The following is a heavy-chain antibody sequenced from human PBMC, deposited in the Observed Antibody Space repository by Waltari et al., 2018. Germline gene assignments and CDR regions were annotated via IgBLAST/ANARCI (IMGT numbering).Heavy chain of an antibody. CDR2: IYYSGST. CDR3: ARGSAVVFGVFNWFDP. V-gene: IGHV4-39*07. Sequence: QLQLQESGPGLVKPSETLSLTCTVSGSSISSSRYSLSWLRQPPGKGLEWIGSIYYSGSTYYNPSLKSRVTISVDTSKNQFSLKLSSVTAADTAVYYCARGSAVVFGVFNWFDPWGQGTLVTVSS. D-gene: IGHD3-3*01. CDR1: GSSISSSRYS. J-gene: IGHJ5*02.